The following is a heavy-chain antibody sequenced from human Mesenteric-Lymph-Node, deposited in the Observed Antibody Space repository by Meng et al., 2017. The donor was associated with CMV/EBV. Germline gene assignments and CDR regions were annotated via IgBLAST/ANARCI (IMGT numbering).Heavy chain of an antibody. CDR3: ARVVVVPSDYYTMDV. J-gene: IGHJ6*02. CDR1: GYTFTGFD. V-gene: IGHV1-8*01. D-gene: IGHD2-2*01. CDR2: VNPNGGHT. Sequence: ASVKVSCKASGYTFTGFDIHWVRRATGQGLEWLGRVNPNGGHTTYAQKFQGRVTMTTDTSTRTAYMEMRSLTSDDTAVYYCARVVVVPSDYYTMDVWGQGTAVTVSS.